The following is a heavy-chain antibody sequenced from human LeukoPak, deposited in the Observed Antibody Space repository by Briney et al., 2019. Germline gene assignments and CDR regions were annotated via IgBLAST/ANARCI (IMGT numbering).Heavy chain of an antibody. CDR2: ISYDGSNK. Sequence: AGGSLRLSCAASGFTFSSYGMPWVRQAPGKGLEWVAVISYDGSNKYYADSVKGRFTISRDNSKNTLYLQMNSLRAEDTAVYYCAKDLSCRGTSCSVYWGQGTLVTVSS. V-gene: IGHV3-30*18. J-gene: IGHJ4*02. CDR1: GFTFSSYG. D-gene: IGHD2-2*01. CDR3: AKDLSCRGTSCSVY.